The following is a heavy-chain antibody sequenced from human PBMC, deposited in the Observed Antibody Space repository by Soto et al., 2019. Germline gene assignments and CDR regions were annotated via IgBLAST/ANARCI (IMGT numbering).Heavy chain of an antibody. CDR1: GFTFSNAW. CDR2: IKSDAYGGAI. J-gene: IGHJ4*02. Sequence: EVQLVESGGGLVKPGGSLRLSCAGSGFTFSNAWMSWVRRAPGKGLEWVGRIKSDAYGGAIDYAAPVKGRFTISRDDSKNTVFLQMNNLRAEKPAVYSCTTTKGRLETPNNDFWGQGTPVIVSS. D-gene: IGHD2-8*01. CDR3: TTTKGRLETPNNDF. V-gene: IGHV3-15*01.